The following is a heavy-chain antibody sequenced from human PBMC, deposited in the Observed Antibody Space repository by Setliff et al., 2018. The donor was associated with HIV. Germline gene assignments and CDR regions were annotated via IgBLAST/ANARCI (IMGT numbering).Heavy chain of an antibody. CDR3: ASGGTVDY. CDR2: IHYSGST. V-gene: IGHV4-59*02. J-gene: IGHJ4*02. CDR1: GGSVNIFY. Sequence: SETLSLTCTVSGGSVNIFYWSWIRQPPGKGLEWLGYIHYSGSTYYNPSLKSRVTMSLDTSKNQFSLKLSSVTAADTAVYYCASGGTVDYWGQGTLVTVSS. D-gene: IGHD2-15*01.